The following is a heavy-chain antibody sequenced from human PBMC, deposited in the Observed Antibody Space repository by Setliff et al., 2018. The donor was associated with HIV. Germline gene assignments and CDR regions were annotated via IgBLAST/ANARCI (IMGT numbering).Heavy chain of an antibody. V-gene: IGHV4-39*01. D-gene: IGHD7-27*01. CDR2: IHYSGNT. CDR3: ARQGRPGDFDS. J-gene: IGHJ4*02. Sequence: KPSETLSLTCTVSGGSLSSSNYYCGWIRQPPGKGLEWIGSIHYSGNTYYNPSLKSRVTISGDTSKKQFSLKLRAVTAADSAVYYCARQGRPGDFDSWGQGTLVTVSS. CDR1: GGSLSSSNYY.